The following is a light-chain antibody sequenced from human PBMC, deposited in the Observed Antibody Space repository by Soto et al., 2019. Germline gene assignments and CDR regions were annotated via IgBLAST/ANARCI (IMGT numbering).Light chain of an antibody. CDR1: QSIGNW. J-gene: IGKJ1*01. Sequence: DIPMTQSPSTLSASVGDRVTITCRASQSIGNWLAWYQQKPGKAPKLLIYKASSLESGVPSRFSGSGSGTEFTLTISSLQPDDFATYYCQQYNSYSETFGQGTKVEIK. CDR2: KAS. CDR3: QQYNSYSET. V-gene: IGKV1-5*03.